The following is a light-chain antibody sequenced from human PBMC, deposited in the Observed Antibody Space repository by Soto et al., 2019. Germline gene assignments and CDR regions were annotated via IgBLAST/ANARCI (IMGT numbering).Light chain of an antibody. CDR2: AAS. J-gene: IGKJ1*01. V-gene: IGKV1-39*01. Sequence: QVTRSPAALSACVADRGTSAWRASQRMSSYLNWYQQKPGKAPKLLIYAASSLQSGVTSRFSGSASVPDFPPTISPLQAPDFATYYCQKSYTTPHKFAKGT. CDR3: QKSYTTPHK. CDR1: QRMSSY.